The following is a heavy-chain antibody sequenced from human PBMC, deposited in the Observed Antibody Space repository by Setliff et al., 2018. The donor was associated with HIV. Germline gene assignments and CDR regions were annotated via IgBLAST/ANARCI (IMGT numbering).Heavy chain of an antibody. D-gene: IGHD3-16*01. CDR2: IYSSGTT. J-gene: IGHJ6*01. V-gene: IGHV4-31*03. CDR3: VRETLYSYVDV. CDR1: GGSISRGGYY. Sequence: PSETLSLTCRVSGGSISRGGYYWTWVRHHPGKALEWIGYIYSSGTTYYNPSLKGRILMSVDVSRNEFSLTLRSVIAADTAIYYCVRETLYSYVDVWG.